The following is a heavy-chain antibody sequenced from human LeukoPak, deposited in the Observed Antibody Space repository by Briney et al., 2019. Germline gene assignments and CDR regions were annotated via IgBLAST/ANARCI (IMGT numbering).Heavy chain of an antibody. V-gene: IGHV4-30-2*01. CDR2: IYHSGST. J-gene: IGHJ5*02. CDR3: ARSMYYGGNSFGPWFDP. D-gene: IGHD4-23*01. Sequence: PSETLSLTCTVSGGSISSGGYYWSWIRQPPGKGLEWIGYIYHSGSTYYNPSLKSRVTISVDRSKNQFSLKLSSVTAADTAVYYCARSMYYGGNSFGPWFDPWGQGTLVTVSS. CDR1: GGSISSGGYY.